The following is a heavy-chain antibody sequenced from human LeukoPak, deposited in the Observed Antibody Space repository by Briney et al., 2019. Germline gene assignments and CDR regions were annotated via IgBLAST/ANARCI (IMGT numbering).Heavy chain of an antibody. CDR3: AREYQLLTNYYYYMDV. CDR2: ISSSSSYI. D-gene: IGHD2-2*01. Sequence: GGSLRLSCAASGFTFGSYSMNWVRQAPGKGLEWVSSISSSSSYIYYADSVKGRFTISRDNAKNSLYLQMNSLRAEDTAVYYCAREYQLLTNYYYYMDVWGKGTTVTVSS. J-gene: IGHJ6*03. V-gene: IGHV3-21*01. CDR1: GFTFGSYS.